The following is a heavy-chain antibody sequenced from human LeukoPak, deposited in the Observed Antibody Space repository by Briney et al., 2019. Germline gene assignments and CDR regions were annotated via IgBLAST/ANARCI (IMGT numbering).Heavy chain of an antibody. V-gene: IGHV4-30-2*01. CDR3: ARVRYSSGWYLADY. D-gene: IGHD6-19*01. CDR1: GGSISSGGYS. J-gene: IGHJ4*02. Sequence: PSETLSLTCAVSGGSISSGGYSWSWIRQPPGKGLEWIGYIYHSGSTYYNPSLKSRVTISVDTSKNQFSLQLSSVIAADTAVYYCARVRYSSGWYLADYWGQGTLVTVSS. CDR2: IYHSGST.